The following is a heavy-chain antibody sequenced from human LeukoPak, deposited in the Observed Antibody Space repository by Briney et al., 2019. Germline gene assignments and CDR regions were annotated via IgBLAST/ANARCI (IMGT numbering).Heavy chain of an antibody. J-gene: IGHJ3*02. Sequence: SETLSLTCTVSGGSISSYYWSWIRQPPGKGLEWIGYIYYSGSTNYNPSLKSRVTISVGTSKNQFSLKLSSVTVADTAVYYCARPGVGSGRYGAFDIWGQGTMVTVSS. CDR2: IYYSGST. V-gene: IGHV4-59*08. CDR3: ARPGVGSGRYGAFDI. CDR1: GGSISSYY. D-gene: IGHD5-18*01.